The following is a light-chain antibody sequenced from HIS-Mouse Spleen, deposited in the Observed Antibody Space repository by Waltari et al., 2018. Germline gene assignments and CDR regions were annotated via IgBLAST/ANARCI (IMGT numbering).Light chain of an antibody. CDR1: VLAKKY. V-gene: IGLV3-27*01. J-gene: IGLJ3*02. CDR3: YSAADNIWV. Sequence: SYELTQPSSVSVSPGQTARITCSGDVLAKKYARWFQQKPGQAPVLGIYKDSERPSGIPERFSGSSSGTTVTLTISGAQVEDEADYYCYSAADNIWVFGGGTKLTVL. CDR2: KDS.